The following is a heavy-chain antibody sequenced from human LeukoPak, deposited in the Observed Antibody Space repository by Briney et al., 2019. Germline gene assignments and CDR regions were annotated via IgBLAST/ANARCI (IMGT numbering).Heavy chain of an antibody. Sequence: GGSLRLSCAASGFRFTSYWMHWVRQAPGKGLVWVSRINTDGSITSYADSVKGRFTISRDTAKNTLYLQMSSLRAEDTAIYYCARVAGGTTFDYWGQGARVTVSS. V-gene: IGHV3-74*01. CDR3: ARVAGGTTFDY. CDR2: INTDGSIT. J-gene: IGHJ4*02. CDR1: GFRFTSYW. D-gene: IGHD6-13*01.